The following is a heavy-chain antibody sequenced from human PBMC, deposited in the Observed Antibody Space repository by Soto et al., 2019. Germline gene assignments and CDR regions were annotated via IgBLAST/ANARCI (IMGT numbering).Heavy chain of an antibody. CDR1: GGSFSGYY. Sequence: QVQLQQWGAGLLKPSETLSLTCAVYGGSFSGYYWSWIRQPPGKGLEWIGEINHSGSTNYNPSLKSRVTIPVDTSKNQFSLKLSSVTAADTAVYSCARGLPLVRGVIIRALGYFDYWGQGTLVTVSS. V-gene: IGHV4-34*01. CDR2: INHSGST. D-gene: IGHD3-10*01. CDR3: ARGLPLVRGVIIRALGYFDY. J-gene: IGHJ4*02.